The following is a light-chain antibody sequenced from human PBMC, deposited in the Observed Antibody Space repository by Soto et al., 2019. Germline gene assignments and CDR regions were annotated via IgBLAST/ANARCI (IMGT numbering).Light chain of an antibody. V-gene: IGLV2-11*01. CDR2: DVS. CDR3: CSYAGTYTYV. CDR1: SSDVGGYNY. J-gene: IGLJ1*01. Sequence: QSVLTQPRSVSGSPGQSVTISCTGTSSDVGGYNYVSWYQQHPVKAPKLMIYDVSKRPSGVPDRFSGSKSGNTACLTISGLQAEDEADEYCCSYAGTYTYVLGNGTKVTVL.